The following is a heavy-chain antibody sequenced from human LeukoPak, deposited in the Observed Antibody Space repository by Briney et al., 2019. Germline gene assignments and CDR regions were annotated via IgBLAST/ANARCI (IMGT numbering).Heavy chain of an antibody. CDR2: IYYSGST. CDR1: GGSISSGGYY. CDR3: ASGGRGYSYGHLPS. J-gene: IGHJ5*02. V-gene: IGHV4-31*03. D-gene: IGHD5-18*01. Sequence: SETLSLTCTVSGGSISSGGYYWSWIRQHPGKGLEWIGYIYYSGSTYYNPSLKSRVTISVDTSKNQFSLKLSSVTAADTAVYYCASGGRGYSYGHLPSWGQGTLVTVSS.